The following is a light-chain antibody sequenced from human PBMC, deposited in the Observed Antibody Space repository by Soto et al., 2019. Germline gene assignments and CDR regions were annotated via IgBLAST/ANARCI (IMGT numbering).Light chain of an antibody. J-gene: IGLJ1*01. Sequence: QSALTQPASVSGSPGQSITISFPGTSSDVCGFNSVSWYQLRPGTAPKLILYDVVDRPSGVSYRFSGSKSGNTASLTISGLQAADEADYFCSSYTSNMTNVFGSGTKVTGL. CDR2: DVV. CDR1: SSDVCGFNS. CDR3: SSYTSNMTNV. V-gene: IGLV2-14*03.